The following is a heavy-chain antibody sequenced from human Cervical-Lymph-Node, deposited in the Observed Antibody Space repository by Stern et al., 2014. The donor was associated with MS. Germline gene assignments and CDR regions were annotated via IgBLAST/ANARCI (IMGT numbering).Heavy chain of an antibody. CDR2: IFNSGSA. J-gene: IGHJ5*02. D-gene: IGHD2-21*01. CDR1: GVSINSFY. V-gene: IGHV4-59*12. CDR3: VRDFISRTGEWFDP. Sequence: VQLQESGPGLLTPSETLSLTCSVSGVSINSFYWSWVRQPPGKGLEWVGYIFNSGSAKYNPSLKSRVTISLDPSKNRFSLRLNSVTAADTAIYYCVRDFISRTGEWFDPWGQGTLVTVSS.